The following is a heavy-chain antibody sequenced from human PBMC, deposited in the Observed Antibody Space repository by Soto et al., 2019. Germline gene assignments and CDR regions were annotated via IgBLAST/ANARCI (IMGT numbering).Heavy chain of an antibody. J-gene: IGHJ4*02. CDR1: GYTFTSYG. D-gene: IGHD3-10*01. Sequence: QVQLVQSGAEVKKPGASVKVSCKASGYTFTSYGISWVRQAPGQGLEWMGWISAYSGKTNYAQQLQGRVTMNTATSTSTAYMELRGLRSDDTAGYYCARDKGDGSGSYSGYWGQGTLVTVSS. CDR3: ARDKGDGSGSYSGY. V-gene: IGHV1-18*01. CDR2: ISAYSGKT.